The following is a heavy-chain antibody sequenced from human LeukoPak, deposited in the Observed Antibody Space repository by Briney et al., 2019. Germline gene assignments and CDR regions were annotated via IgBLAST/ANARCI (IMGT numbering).Heavy chain of an antibody. J-gene: IGHJ6*02. CDR2: IGVGGRPT. CDR1: GFSFSHYS. V-gene: IGHV3-48*01. CDR3: AKNTWKSSYSGRGRMDV. Sequence: PGGSLRLSCAASGFSFSHYSMTWARQASGKGLEWISYIGVGGRPTNYADSVKARFTISRDDAQNSLYLQMNSLRAEHTAVYYCAKNTWKSSYSGRGRMDVWGQGTTVTVSS. D-gene: IGHD3-10*01.